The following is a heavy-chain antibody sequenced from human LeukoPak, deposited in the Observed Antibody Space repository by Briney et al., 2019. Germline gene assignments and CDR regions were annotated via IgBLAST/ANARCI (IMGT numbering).Heavy chain of an antibody. CDR2: IYPGDSNT. CDR3: ARQLGGTYRYVDY. D-gene: IGHD3-16*02. CDR1: GYSFINYW. J-gene: IGHJ4*02. Sequence: GESLKISCKGSGYSFINYWIAWVRQMPGKGLEWMGIIYPGDSNTRYSPSFQGQVTISADTSINTAYLQWSSLKASDTAMYYCARQLGGTYRYVDYWGQGTLVTVSS. V-gene: IGHV5-51*01.